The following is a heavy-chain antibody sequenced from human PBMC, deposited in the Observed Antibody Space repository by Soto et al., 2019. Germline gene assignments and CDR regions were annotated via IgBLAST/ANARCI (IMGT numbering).Heavy chain of an antibody. CDR3: ARPCLYSSNPHYYYYGMDV. V-gene: IGHV3-30-3*01. CDR2: ISYDGTND. CDR1: GFTFSSYP. D-gene: IGHD6-13*01. J-gene: IGHJ6*02. Sequence: QVQLVESGGGVVQPGRSLRLSCAASGFTFSSYPMDWVRQAPGKGLEWVAVISYDGTNDHYADSVKGRFTISRDNSKNTLYLQMNSLRAEDTAVYYCARPCLYSSNPHYYYYGMDVWGQGTTVTVSS.